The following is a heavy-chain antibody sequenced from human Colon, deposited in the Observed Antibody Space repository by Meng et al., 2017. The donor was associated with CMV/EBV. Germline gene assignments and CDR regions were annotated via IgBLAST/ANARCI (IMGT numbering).Heavy chain of an antibody. CDR2: ISYDGSNK. Sequence: GESLKISCAASGFTFSSYWMHWVRQAPGKGLEWVAVISYDGSNKYYADSVKGRFTISRDNSKNTLYLQMNSLRAEDTAVYYCAREADGYCSSTSCYHDNWFDPWGQGTLVTVSS. D-gene: IGHD2-2*01. CDR1: GFTFSSYW. V-gene: IGHV3-30*03. J-gene: IGHJ5*02. CDR3: AREADGYCSSTSCYHDNWFDP.